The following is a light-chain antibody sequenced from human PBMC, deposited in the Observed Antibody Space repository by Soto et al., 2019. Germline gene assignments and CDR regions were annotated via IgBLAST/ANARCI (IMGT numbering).Light chain of an antibody. CDR2: AAS. Sequence: DIQMTQSPSSLSASVGDRVTITCRASQSISSYLNWFQQKPAKAPKLLIYAASSLQSGVPSRFSGSGSGTDFTLTISSLQPEDFATYYCQQSYSTHLTFGGGTKVEIK. CDR3: QQSYSTHLT. V-gene: IGKV1-39*01. CDR1: QSISSY. J-gene: IGKJ4*01.